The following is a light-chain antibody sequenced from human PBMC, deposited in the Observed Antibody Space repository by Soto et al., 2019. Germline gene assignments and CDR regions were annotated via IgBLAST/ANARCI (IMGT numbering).Light chain of an antibody. CDR1: SRDVGGYNY. J-gene: IGLJ1*01. V-gene: IGLV2-14*01. CDR2: DVS. CDR3: SSYTSSSTRV. Sequence: QSALNQPASVSGSPGHSITISCTGTSRDVGGYNYFAWYQQHPGKAPKLMIYDVSNRPSGVSNRFSGSKSGNTASLTISGLQAEDESDYYCSSYTSSSTRVFGTGTKVTVL.